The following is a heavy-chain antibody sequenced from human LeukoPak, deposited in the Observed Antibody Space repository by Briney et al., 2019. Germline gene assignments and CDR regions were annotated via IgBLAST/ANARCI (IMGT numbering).Heavy chain of an antibody. CDR1: GFSFASYA. Sequence: GGSLRLSCTASGFSFASYAMHWVRQAPGKGLEYVSLIFGDGETTHYADSVKGRFTISRDNSKNSLYLQMNNLRSDDTAFYYCAQDWWGSYLSWGRGTLVTVSS. CDR2: IFGDGETT. D-gene: IGHD1-26*01. V-gene: IGHV3-43*02. J-gene: IGHJ4*02. CDR3: AQDWWGSYLS.